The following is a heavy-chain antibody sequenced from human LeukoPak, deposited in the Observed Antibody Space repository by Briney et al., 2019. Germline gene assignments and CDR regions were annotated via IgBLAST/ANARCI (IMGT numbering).Heavy chain of an antibody. J-gene: IGHJ3*02. CDR2: IKPDGSEK. V-gene: IGHV3-7*01. CDR1: GFTYSYYW. D-gene: IGHD2-15*01. Sequence: GGSPRLSCAASGFTYSYYWMSWVRQTPGKGLEWVANIKPDGSEKDYVDSVKGRFTISRDNAKNSLYLQMDSLRAEDTAVYYCAREDMWAFDIWGQGTMVTVSS. CDR3: AREDMWAFDI.